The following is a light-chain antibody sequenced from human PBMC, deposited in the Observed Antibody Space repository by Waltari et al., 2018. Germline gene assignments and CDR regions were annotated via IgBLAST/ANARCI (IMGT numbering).Light chain of an antibody. Sequence: ELVLTQSPGTLSLSPGERATLFCRASQSVRSNYLGWYQPRPGQAPRLLIYGASNRAAGIPDRFTGSGSGTDFTLTITRLEPEDFGAYYCQQYGASTGTFGQGTTLEI. CDR3: QQYGASTGT. CDR2: GAS. J-gene: IGKJ2*01. V-gene: IGKV3-20*01. CDR1: QSVRSNY.